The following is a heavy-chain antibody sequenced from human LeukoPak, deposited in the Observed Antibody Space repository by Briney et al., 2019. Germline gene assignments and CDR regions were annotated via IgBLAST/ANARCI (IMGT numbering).Heavy chain of an antibody. V-gene: IGHV3-66*01. Sequence: GGSLRLSCAASGFTVSSNYMSWVRQAPGKGLEWVSVIYSGGSTYYADSVKGRFAISRDNSKNTLYLQMNSLRAEDTAVYYCARGRRHYYDSSGYYYGYFDYWGQGTLVTVSS. CDR2: IYSGGST. J-gene: IGHJ4*02. CDR3: ARGRRHYYDSSGYYYGYFDY. D-gene: IGHD3-22*01. CDR1: GFTVSSNY.